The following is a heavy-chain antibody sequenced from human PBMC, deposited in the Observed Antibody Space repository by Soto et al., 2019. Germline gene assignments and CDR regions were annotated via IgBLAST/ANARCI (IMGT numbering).Heavy chain of an antibody. D-gene: IGHD7-27*01. CDR2: IIPLFGTT. J-gene: IGHJ6*02. CDR1: GDTFKNCV. V-gene: IGHV1-69*01. CDR3: AAELGFGKLAVV. Sequence: QVQVVQSGVEVRRPGSSVKVSCTASGDTFKNCVISWVRQAPGQGLEWMGGIIPLFGTTDFAQRFQGRLTITTDESTTTAYMDLSRLRSEDTATYYWAAELGFGKLAVVWGQGTTVIVSS.